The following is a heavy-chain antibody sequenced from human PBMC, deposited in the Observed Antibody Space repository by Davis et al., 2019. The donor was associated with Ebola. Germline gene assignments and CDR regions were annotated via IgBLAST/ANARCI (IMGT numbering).Heavy chain of an antibody. CDR3: ATIPMIVVVRDY. J-gene: IGHJ4*02. D-gene: IGHD3-22*01. Sequence: LRLSCAVSGGSISSGGYSWSWIRQPPGKGLEWIGYIYHSGSTYYNPSLKSRVTISVDRSKNQFSLKLSSVTAADTAVYYCATIPMIVVVRDYWGQGTLVTVSS. CDR2: IYHSGST. CDR1: GGSISSGGYS. V-gene: IGHV4-30-2*01.